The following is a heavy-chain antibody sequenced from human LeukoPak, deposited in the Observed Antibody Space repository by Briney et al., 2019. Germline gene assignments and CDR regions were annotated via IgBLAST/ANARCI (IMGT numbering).Heavy chain of an antibody. CDR3: ARTFYCGGGSCYSNWFDP. CDR1: GGSISSYY. V-gene: IGHV4-59*12. CDR2: IYYSGST. Sequence: SETLSLTCTVSGGSISSYYWSWIRQPPGKGLEWIGYIYYSGSTNYNPSLKSRVTISVDTSKNQFSLKLSSVSAADTAVYYCARTFYCGGGSCYSNWFDPWGQGTLVTVSS. J-gene: IGHJ5*02. D-gene: IGHD2-15*01.